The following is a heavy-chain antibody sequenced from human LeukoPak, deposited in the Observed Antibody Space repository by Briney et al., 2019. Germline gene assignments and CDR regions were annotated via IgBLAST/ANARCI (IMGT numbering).Heavy chain of an antibody. CDR3: AQHPSWIQLWDYFDY. CDR1: GFTFSSYA. CDR2: ISGSGGST. J-gene: IGHJ4*02. V-gene: IGHV3-23*01. D-gene: IGHD5-18*01. Sequence: GGSLRLSCAASGFTFSSYAMSGVRQAPGKGLEGASAISGSGGSTYYADSVKGRFTISRDNSKNTLYLQMNSLRAEDTAVYYCAQHPSWIQLWDYFDYWGQGTLVTVSS.